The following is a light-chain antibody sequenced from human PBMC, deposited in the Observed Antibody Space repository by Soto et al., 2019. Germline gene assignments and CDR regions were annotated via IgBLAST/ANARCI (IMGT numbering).Light chain of an antibody. CDR1: QSISSW. J-gene: IGKJ1*01. V-gene: IGKV1-5*03. CDR2: NAS. Sequence: DIQMTQSPSTLSASVGDRVTITCRASQSISSWLAWFQQKPGKAPHLLIYNASNLETGVPSRFSGSGSGTEFTLTISSLQPDDFATYYCQQYNTYPWTFGQGTKVEIK. CDR3: QQYNTYPWT.